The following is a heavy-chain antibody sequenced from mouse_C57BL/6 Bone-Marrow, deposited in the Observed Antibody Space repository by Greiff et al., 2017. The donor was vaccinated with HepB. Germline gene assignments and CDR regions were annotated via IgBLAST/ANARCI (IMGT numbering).Heavy chain of an antibody. CDR3: ARQVVDYDEGYAMDY. J-gene: IGHJ4*01. CDR1: GFTFSDYY. V-gene: IGHV5-12*01. CDR2: ISNGGGST. Sequence: EVMLEESGGGLVQPGGSLKLSCAASGFTFSDYYMYWVRQTPEKRLEWVAYISNGGGSTYYPDTVKGRFTISRDNAKNTLYLQMSRLKSEDTAMYYCARQVVDYDEGYAMDYWGQGTSVTVSS. D-gene: IGHD2-4*01.